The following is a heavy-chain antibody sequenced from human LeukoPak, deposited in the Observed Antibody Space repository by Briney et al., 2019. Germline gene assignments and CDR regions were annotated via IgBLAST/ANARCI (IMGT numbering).Heavy chain of an antibody. J-gene: IGHJ4*02. Sequence: SETLSLTCAVYGGSFSGYYWSWIRQPPGKGLERIGEINHSGSTNYNPSLKSRVTISVDTSKNQFSLKLSSVTAADTAVYYCARSIRFSSSSFGYWGQGTLVTVSS. CDR2: INHSGST. V-gene: IGHV4-34*01. CDR3: ARSIRFSSSSFGY. D-gene: IGHD6-6*01. CDR1: GGSFSGYY.